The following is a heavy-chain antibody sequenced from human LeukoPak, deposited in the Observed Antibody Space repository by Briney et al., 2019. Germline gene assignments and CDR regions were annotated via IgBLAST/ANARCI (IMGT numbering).Heavy chain of an antibody. Sequence: ASVKVSSKASGYTFTSYGISWVGQAPGQGLEWMGWITAYKGNTTYAQKLQGRVTMTTDTSTSTAYMELRSLRSDDTAVYYCARGTWEDTYYYDSSGYILGYWGQGTLVTVSS. J-gene: IGHJ4*02. D-gene: IGHD3-22*01. CDR3: ARGTWEDTYYYDSSGYILGY. CDR2: ITAYKGNT. CDR1: GYTFTSYG. V-gene: IGHV1-18*01.